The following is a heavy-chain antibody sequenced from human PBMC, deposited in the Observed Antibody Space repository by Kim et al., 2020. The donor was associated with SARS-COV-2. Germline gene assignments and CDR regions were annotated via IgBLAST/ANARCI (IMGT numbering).Heavy chain of an antibody. Sequence: ASVKVSCKASGYTFTSYGISWVRQAPGQGLEWMGWISAYNGNTNYAQKLQGRVTMTTDTSTSTAYMELRSLRYDDTAVYYCARDWPYYDILTGYYKVLGAFDIWGQGTMVTVSS. CDR2: ISAYNGNT. V-gene: IGHV1-18*01. D-gene: IGHD3-9*01. J-gene: IGHJ3*02. CDR1: GYTFTSYG. CDR3: ARDWPYYDILTGYYKVLGAFDI.